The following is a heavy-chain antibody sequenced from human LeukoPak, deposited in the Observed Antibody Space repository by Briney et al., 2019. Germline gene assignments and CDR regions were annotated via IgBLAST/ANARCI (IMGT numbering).Heavy chain of an antibody. CDR3: ARLGAVAGPPPHFDS. Sequence: PSETLSLTCTVSGGSISSSSYYWGWIRQPPGKGLEWIGSIYYSGSTYYNPSLKSRVTISVDTSKNQFSLKLSSVTAADTAVYYCARLGAVAGPPPHFDSWGQGTLVTVSS. V-gene: IGHV4-39*01. CDR1: GGSISSSSYY. CDR2: IYYSGST. D-gene: IGHD6-19*01. J-gene: IGHJ4*02.